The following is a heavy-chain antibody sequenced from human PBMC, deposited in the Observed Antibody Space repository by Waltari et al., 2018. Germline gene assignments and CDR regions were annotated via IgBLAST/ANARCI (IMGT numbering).Heavy chain of an antibody. CDR2: IIPIFGTA. J-gene: IGHJ6*02. D-gene: IGHD6-6*01. CDR3: ASIAARPGGYYYYGMDV. Sequence: QVQLVQSGAEGKKPGSSVKVSCQASGGTFSSYAISWVRRAPGQGLEWMGGIIPIFGTANYAQKFQGRVTITADESTSTAYMELSSLRSEDTAVYYCASIAARPGGYYYYGMDVWGQGTTVTVSS. CDR1: GGTFSSYA. V-gene: IGHV1-69*13.